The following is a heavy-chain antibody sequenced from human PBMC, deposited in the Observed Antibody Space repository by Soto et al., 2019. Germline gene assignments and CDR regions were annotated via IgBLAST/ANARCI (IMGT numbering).Heavy chain of an antibody. CDR1: GGSISSGGYY. J-gene: IGHJ4*02. Sequence: SETLSLTCTVSGGSISSGGYYWSWIRQHPGEGLEWIGYIYYSGSTYYNPSLKSRVTISVDTSKNQFSLKLSSVTAADTAVYYCARTMGTYYYDSSGYYFDYWGQGTLVTVSS. V-gene: IGHV4-31*03. CDR2: IYYSGST. D-gene: IGHD3-22*01. CDR3: ARTMGTYYYDSSGYYFDY.